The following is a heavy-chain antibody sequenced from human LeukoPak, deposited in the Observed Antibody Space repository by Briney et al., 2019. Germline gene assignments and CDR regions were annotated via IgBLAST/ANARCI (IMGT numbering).Heavy chain of an antibody. CDR2: IIPVYGAP. D-gene: IGHD2-2*02. Sequence: SVKVSCKASGGTFSSSAINWVRQAPGQGLEWMGRIIPVYGAPKFAQKFQGRVTITTDESTRTAYMELSSLRSEDTAMYYCARDHCSSTSXXTSYWGQGTLVTVSS. V-gene: IGHV1-69*05. J-gene: IGHJ4*02. CDR1: GGTFSSSA. CDR3: ARDHCSSTSXXTSY.